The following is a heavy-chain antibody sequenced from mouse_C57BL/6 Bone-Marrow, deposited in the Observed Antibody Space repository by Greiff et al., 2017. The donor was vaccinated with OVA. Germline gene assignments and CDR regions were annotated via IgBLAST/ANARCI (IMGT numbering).Heavy chain of an antibody. V-gene: IGHV14-4*01. D-gene: IGHD1-1*01. CDR2: IDPENGDT. Sequence: VQLQQSGAELVRPGASVKLSCTASGFNIKDDYMHWVKQRPEQGLEWIGCIDPENGDTEYASKFQGKATITADTSSNTAYLQLSSLTSEDTAVYYCTTSYYGSRTYFDYWGQGTTLTVSS. J-gene: IGHJ2*01. CDR1: GFNIKDDY. CDR3: TTSYYGSRTYFDY.